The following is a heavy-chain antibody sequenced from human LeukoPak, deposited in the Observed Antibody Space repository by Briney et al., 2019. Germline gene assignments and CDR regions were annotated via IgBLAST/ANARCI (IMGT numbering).Heavy chain of an antibody. Sequence: SETLSLTCSVSGGSISNYYWSWIRQPPGEGLEWIGYIYYSGNTNYNPSLKSRVTISVDTSKNQFSLKLSSVTAADTAVYYCARGSGYSYEEYFDYWGQGTLVTVSS. CDR3: ARGSGYSYEEYFDY. D-gene: IGHD5-18*01. CDR1: GGSISNYY. CDR2: IYYSGNT. J-gene: IGHJ4*02. V-gene: IGHV4-59*01.